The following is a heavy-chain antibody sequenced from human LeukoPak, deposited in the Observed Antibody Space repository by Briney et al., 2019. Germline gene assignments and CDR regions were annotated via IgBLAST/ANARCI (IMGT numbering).Heavy chain of an antibody. CDR3: ARAGWNYACDY. Sequence: PSETLSLTCTVSGGSISIHYWSCIRQPPGKGLEWIGYIYYSGSTNYNPSLKSRVTISVDTSKNQFSLKLSSVTAADTAVYYCARAGWNYACDYWGQGTLVTVSS. CDR2: IYYSGST. J-gene: IGHJ4*02. D-gene: IGHD1-7*01. V-gene: IGHV4-59*11. CDR1: GGSISIHY.